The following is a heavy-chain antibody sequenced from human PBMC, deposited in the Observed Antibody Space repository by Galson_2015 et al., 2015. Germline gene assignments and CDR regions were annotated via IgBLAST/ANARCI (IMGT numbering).Heavy chain of an antibody. CDR2: ISYDGSNK. D-gene: IGHD3-22*01. Sequence: SLRLSCAASGFTFSSYGMHWVRQAPGKGLEWVAVISYDGSNKYYADSVKGRFTISRDNSKNTLYLQMNSLRAEDTAVYYCAKSFRNYYDSSGPTPFQHGGQGTLVTVSS. CDR1: GFTFSSYG. J-gene: IGHJ1*01. V-gene: IGHV3-30*18. CDR3: AKSFRNYYDSSGPTPFQH.